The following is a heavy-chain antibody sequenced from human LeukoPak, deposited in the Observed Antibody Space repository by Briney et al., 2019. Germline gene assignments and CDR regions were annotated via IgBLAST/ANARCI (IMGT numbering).Heavy chain of an antibody. Sequence: SETLSLTCTVSGGSTSSYYWSWIRQPAGKGLEWIGRIYTSGSTNYNPPLKSRVPMSVDTSKNQFSLKLSSVTAADTAVYYWARDYFTRYCSGGSCYFDAFDIWGQGTMVTVSS. CDR2: IYTSGST. D-gene: IGHD2-15*01. V-gene: IGHV4-4*07. CDR1: GGSTSSYY. J-gene: IGHJ3*02. CDR3: ARDYFTRYCSGGSCYFDAFDI.